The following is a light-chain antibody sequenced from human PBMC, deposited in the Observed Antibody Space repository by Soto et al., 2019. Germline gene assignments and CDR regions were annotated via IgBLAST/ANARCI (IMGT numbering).Light chain of an antibody. CDR3: QQRSDWPPA. CDR1: QSVRSY. V-gene: IGKV3-11*01. CDR2: DVS. J-gene: IGKJ4*01. Sequence: EIVLTQSPATLSLSPGERATLSCRASQSVRSYLAWYQQKPGQAPRLLIYDVSHKATGIPARFSGSGSGTDFTLTISSLEPEDFAVYYCQQRSDWPPAFGGGTKVEIK.